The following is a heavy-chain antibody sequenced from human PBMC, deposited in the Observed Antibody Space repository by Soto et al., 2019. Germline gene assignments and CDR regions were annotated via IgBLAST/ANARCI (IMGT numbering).Heavy chain of an antibody. CDR2: FDPEDGET. CDR1: GYTLTELS. V-gene: IGHV1-24*01. D-gene: IGHD1-1*01. Sequence: SVKVSCKVSGYTLTELSMHWVRQAPGKGLEWMGGFDPEDGETIYAQKFQGRVTMTEDTSTDTAYMELSSLRSEDTAVYYCATTKFTTRAFDIWGQGIMVTVSS. CDR3: ATTKFTTRAFDI. J-gene: IGHJ3*02.